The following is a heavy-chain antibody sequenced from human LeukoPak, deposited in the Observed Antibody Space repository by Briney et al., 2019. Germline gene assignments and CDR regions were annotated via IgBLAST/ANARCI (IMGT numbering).Heavy chain of an antibody. CDR2: IKQDGSEK. J-gene: IGHJ4*02. V-gene: IGHV3-7*01. CDR1: GFSFDTYW. CDR3: AREYYDFWSGYYTVFDY. D-gene: IGHD3-3*01. Sequence: GGSLRLSCAVSGFSFDTYWMTWVRQAPGKGLEWVANIKQDGSEKYYVDSVKGRFTISRDNAKNSLYLQMNSLRAEDTAVYYCAREYYDFWSGYYTVFDYWGQGTLVTVSS.